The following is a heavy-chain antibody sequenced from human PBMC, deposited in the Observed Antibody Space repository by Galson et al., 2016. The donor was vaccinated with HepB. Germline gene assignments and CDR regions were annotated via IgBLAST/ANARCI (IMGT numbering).Heavy chain of an antibody. Sequence: SETLSLTCTVSRDSISSHYWSWIRQPPGKGLEWIGHIYYSGSTNYNPSLKSRVTISEATSKKQFSLKLRSVTAADTAVYYCARGTAFAIFGVDGTDAWGQGTTVTVS. D-gene: IGHD3-3*01. CDR1: RDSISSHY. J-gene: IGHJ6*02. CDR2: IYYSGST. CDR3: ARGTAFAIFGVDGTDA. V-gene: IGHV4-59*11.